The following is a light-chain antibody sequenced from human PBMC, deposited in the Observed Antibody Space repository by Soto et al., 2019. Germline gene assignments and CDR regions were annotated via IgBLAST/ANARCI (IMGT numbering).Light chain of an antibody. V-gene: IGKV1-33*01. CDR1: QSINNY. CDR2: DAS. CDR3: QQYENLPT. Sequence: DIQITPSPSSLSASVGDRVTITCQASQSINNYLNWYQQKPGRAPKLLIYDASNLEAGVPSRFRGSGSGTDFTFTISRLQPEDIATYYCQQYENLPTFGQGTRLEIK. J-gene: IGKJ5*01.